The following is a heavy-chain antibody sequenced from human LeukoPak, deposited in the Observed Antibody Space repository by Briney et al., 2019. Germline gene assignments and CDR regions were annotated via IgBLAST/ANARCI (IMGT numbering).Heavy chain of an antibody. D-gene: IGHD3-22*01. J-gene: IGHJ4*02. V-gene: IGHV1-69*10. Sequence: ASVSVSSTASGGTFTIYAIGWGRQAPGQGVGWGGGIISILGIANYAQKFQGRVTITADNSTSTAYMELSSLRSEDTAVYYCAADPYYYDSSGYFGTFDYWGQGTLVTVSS. CDR3: AADPYYYDSSGYFGTFDY. CDR1: GGTFTIYA. CDR2: IISILGIA.